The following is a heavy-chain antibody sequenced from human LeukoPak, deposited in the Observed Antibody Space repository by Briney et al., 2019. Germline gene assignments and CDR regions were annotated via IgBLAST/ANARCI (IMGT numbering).Heavy chain of an antibody. CDR3: ATDGGDGRGIHDY. D-gene: IGHD2-21*01. CDR1: GYTLTELS. J-gene: IGHJ4*02. CDR2: FDPEDGET. Sequence: GASVKVSCNVSGYTLTELSMHWVRQAPGKGLEWMGGFDPEDGETIYAQKFQGRVTMTEDTSTDTAYMELSSLRSEDTAVYYCATDGGDGRGIHDYWGQGTLVTVSS. V-gene: IGHV1-24*01.